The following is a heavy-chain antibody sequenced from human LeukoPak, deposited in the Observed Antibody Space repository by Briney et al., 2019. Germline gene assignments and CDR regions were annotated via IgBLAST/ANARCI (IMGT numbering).Heavy chain of an antibody. CDR1: GYSFTSYA. CDR2: VKAGHGNR. V-gene: IGHV1-3*01. D-gene: IGHD1-26*01. CDR3: ARDPLWDGRWSPRAYFDY. Sequence: ASVKVSCQPSGYSFTSYAMHWVRQAPGHRLEWMGWVKAGHGNRKYSQKFEGRVTINRDTCAGTAYVELGGVRCEGRGVCCGARDPLWDGRWSPRAYFDYWRQGTLPTDCS. J-gene: IGHJ4*02.